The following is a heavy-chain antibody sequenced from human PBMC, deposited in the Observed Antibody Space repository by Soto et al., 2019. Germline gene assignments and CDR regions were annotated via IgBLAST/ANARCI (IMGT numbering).Heavy chain of an antibody. V-gene: IGHV4-31*03. CDR1: GGSISSGGYY. D-gene: IGHD3-10*01. CDR2: IYYSGST. CDR3: AREDGARTGFDP. Sequence: SETLSLTCTVSGGSISSGGYYWSWIRQHPGKGLEWIGYIYYSGSTYYNPSLKSRVTISVDTSKNQFSLKLSSVTAADTAVYYCAREDGARTGFDPWGQGTLVTVSS. J-gene: IGHJ5*02.